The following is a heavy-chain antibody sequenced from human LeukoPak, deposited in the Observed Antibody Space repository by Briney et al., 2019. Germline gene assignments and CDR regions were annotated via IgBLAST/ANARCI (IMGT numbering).Heavy chain of an antibody. J-gene: IGHJ6*03. Sequence: PSETLSLTCTVSGGSISTYYWSWIRQPPGKGLEWIGYIYYSGSTSYNPSLKSRVTISVDTSKNQFSLKLTSVTAADTAVYYCATCSAGYYSYYYYMDVWCKGTTVTVSS. CDR1: GGSISTYY. CDR2: IYYSGST. V-gene: IGHV4-59*08. CDR3: ATCSAGYYSYYYYMDV. D-gene: IGHD6-25*01.